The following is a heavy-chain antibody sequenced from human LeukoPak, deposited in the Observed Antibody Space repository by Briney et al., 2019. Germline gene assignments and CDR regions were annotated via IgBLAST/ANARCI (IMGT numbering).Heavy chain of an antibody. V-gene: IGHV1-69*01. Sequence: ASVKVSCKASGGTFSSYAISWVRQAPGQGLEWMGGIIPIFGTANYAQKFQGRVTITADESTSTAYMELSSLRSEDTAVYYCARDRLEYSSSAAFDYWGQGTLVTVSS. CDR3: ARDRLEYSSSAAFDY. CDR2: IIPIFGTA. D-gene: IGHD6-6*01. J-gene: IGHJ4*02. CDR1: GGTFSSYA.